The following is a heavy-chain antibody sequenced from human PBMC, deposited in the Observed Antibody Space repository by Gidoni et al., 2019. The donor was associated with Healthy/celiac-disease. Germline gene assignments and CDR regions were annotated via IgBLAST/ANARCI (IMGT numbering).Heavy chain of an antibody. Sequence: TCAVSGGSISSGNWWSWVRQPPGKGLEWIGEIYHSGSTNYNPSLKSRVTISVDKSKNQFSLKLSSVTAADTAVYYWARDQVTMVRGVISRYWYFDLWGRGTLVTVSS. V-gene: IGHV4-4*02. D-gene: IGHD3-10*01. CDR3: ARDQVTMVRGVISRYWYFDL. CDR1: GGSISSGNW. CDR2: IYHSGST. J-gene: IGHJ2*01.